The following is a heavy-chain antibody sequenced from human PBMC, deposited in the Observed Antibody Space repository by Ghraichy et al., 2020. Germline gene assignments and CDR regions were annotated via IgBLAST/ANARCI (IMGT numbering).Heavy chain of an antibody. CDR1: GGSISSYY. Sequence: SETLSLTCTVSGGSISSYYWSWIRQPPGKGLEWIGYIYYSGSTNYNPSLRSRVTRSVDTSKNQFSLKLSSVTVADTAVYYCARGRDYGGYFDYWGQGTLVTVSS. CDR3: ARGRDYGGYFDY. V-gene: IGHV4-59*01. J-gene: IGHJ4*02. CDR2: IYYSGST. D-gene: IGHD4-23*01.